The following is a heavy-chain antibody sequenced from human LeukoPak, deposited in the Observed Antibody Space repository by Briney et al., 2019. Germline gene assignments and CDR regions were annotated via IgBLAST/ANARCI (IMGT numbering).Heavy chain of an antibody. CDR3: ARSQNYYGSGDY. CDR1: GDSISGYY. Sequence: SETLSLTCTVSGDSISGYYWSWVRQPPGKGLEWIGYINHSGAPKSNPSLKSRVTMSEDTSTSQFSLNLSSVTAADTAVYYCARSQNYYGSGDYWSPGTLVTVSS. V-gene: IGHV4-59*01. J-gene: IGHJ4*02. CDR2: INHSGAP. D-gene: IGHD3-10*01.